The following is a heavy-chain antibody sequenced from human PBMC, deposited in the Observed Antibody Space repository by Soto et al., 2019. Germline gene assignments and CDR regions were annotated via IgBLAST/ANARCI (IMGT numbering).Heavy chain of an antibody. D-gene: IGHD6-6*01. CDR2: IYHSGST. V-gene: IGHV4-30-2*01. CDR3: DRSIAARRWVWFDT. CDR1: GGSISSGGYS. Sequence: SETLSLTCAVSGGSISSGGYSWSWIRQPPGKGLEWIGYIYHSGSTYYNPSLKSRVTISVDRSKNQFSLKLSSVTAADTAVYYCDRSIAARRWVWFDTWGQGTLVTVSS. J-gene: IGHJ5*02.